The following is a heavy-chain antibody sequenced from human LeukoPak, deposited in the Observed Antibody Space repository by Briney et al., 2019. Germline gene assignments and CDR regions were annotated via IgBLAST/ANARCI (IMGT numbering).Heavy chain of an antibody. D-gene: IGHD3-22*01. Sequence: WVRQAPGKGLEWIGEINHSGSTNYNPSLKSRVTISVDTSKNQFSLKLSSVTAADTAVYYCARPRGNYYDSSGYYFDYWGQGTLVTVSS. CDR2: INHSGST. CDR3: ARPRGNYYDSSGYYFDY. J-gene: IGHJ4*02. V-gene: IGHV4-34*01.